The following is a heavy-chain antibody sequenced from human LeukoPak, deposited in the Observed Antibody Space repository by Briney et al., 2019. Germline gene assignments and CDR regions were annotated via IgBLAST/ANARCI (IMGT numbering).Heavy chain of an antibody. Sequence: PGGSLRLSCAASGFTFTGYAMTWVRQAPGKGLEWVSTTTCSGGSSYYADSVMGRFTISRDNAKNTLYLQMNGLRAEDTALYYCAKGVVVVAASYYYMDVWGKGTPVTVSS. CDR3: AKGVVVVAASYYYMDV. CDR1: GFTFTGYA. CDR2: TTCSGGSS. V-gene: IGHV3-23*01. J-gene: IGHJ6*03. D-gene: IGHD2-15*01.